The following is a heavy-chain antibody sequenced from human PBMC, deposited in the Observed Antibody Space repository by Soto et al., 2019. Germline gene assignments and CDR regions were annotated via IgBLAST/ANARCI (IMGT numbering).Heavy chain of an antibody. D-gene: IGHD5-12*01. CDR1: GFIFNQYV. CDR2: LSGQRQNA. V-gene: IGHV1-18*01. J-gene: IGHJ3*01. Sequence: QVQLVPSGPEGKKPGASMRVSCKASGFIFNQYVITWVRQAPGQGSQWVRGLSGQRQNAHYAEKFQDRGTTTKDTSTATSYLEGTSLRSADSSVYFCARAGYDRSGHDDPQGGAFDVWGLGTVVTVSS. CDR3: ARAGYDRSGHDDPQGGAFDV.